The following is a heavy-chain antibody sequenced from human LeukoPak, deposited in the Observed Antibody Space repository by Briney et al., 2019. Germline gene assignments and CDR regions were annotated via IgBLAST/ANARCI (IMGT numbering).Heavy chain of an antibody. V-gene: IGHV3-30*02. J-gene: IGHJ4*02. CDR1: GFTFSSYG. Sequence: PGGSLRLSCAASGFTFSSYGMHWVRQAPGKGLEWVAFIRYDGSNKYYADSVKGRFTISRDNSKNTLYLQMNRLRAEDTAVYYCAKETRGSYSDYWGQGTLVTVSS. CDR3: AKETRGSYSDY. CDR2: IRYDGSNK. D-gene: IGHD5-12*01.